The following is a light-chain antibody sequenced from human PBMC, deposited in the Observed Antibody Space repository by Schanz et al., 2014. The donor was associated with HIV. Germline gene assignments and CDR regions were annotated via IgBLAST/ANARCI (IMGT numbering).Light chain of an antibody. CDR1: SSDVGHYDY. V-gene: IGLV2-14*03. CDR3: SSYTSSSTYV. Sequence: QSALTQPASVSGSRGQSVTISCTGTSSDVGHYDYVSWYQQHPGQAPKLLIYDVTYRPSGISNRFSGSKSGYTASLTISGLQADDEADYYCSSYTSSSTYVFGTGTKLTVL. CDR2: DVT. J-gene: IGLJ1*01.